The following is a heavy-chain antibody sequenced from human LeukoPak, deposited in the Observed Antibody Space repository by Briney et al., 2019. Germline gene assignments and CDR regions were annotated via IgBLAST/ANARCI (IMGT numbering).Heavy chain of an antibody. CDR1: GGSISSSNW. Sequence: PSETLSLTCAVSGGSISSSNWWSWVRQPPGKGLEWIGEIYHSGSTNYNPSLKSRVTISVDKSKNQFSLKLSSVTAADTAVYYCARMDGSGSYPYYYYYGMDVWGQGTTVTVSS. CDR2: IYHSGST. D-gene: IGHD3-10*01. V-gene: IGHV4-4*02. CDR3: ARMDGSGSYPYYYYYGMDV. J-gene: IGHJ6*02.